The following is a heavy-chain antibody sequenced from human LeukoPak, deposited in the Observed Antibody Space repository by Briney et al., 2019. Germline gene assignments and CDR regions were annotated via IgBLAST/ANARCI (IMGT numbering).Heavy chain of an antibody. Sequence: GSSVKVSCKASGGTFSSYAISWVRQAPGQGLEWMGGIIPIFGTANHAQKFQGRVTITTDESTSTAYMELSSLRSEDTAVYYCARAGAMVRGVIAPDYYYYMDVWGKGTTVTVSS. CDR2: IIPIFGTA. J-gene: IGHJ6*03. D-gene: IGHD3-10*01. V-gene: IGHV1-69*05. CDR3: ARAGAMVRGVIAPDYYYYMDV. CDR1: GGTFSSYA.